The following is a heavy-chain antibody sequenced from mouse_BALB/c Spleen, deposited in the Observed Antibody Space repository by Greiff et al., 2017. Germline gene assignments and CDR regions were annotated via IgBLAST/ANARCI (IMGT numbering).Heavy chain of an antibody. CDR1: GYSFTGYF. J-gene: IGHJ2*01. V-gene: IGHV1-37*01. D-gene: IGHD2-1*01. Sequence: EVQVVESGPELVKPGASVKISCKASGYSFTGYFMNWVKQSHGKSLEWIGRINPYNGDTFYNQKFKGKATLTVDKSSSTAHMELLSLTSEDSAVYYCGRGNYGNYYFDYWGQGTTLTVSS. CDR2: INPYNGDT. CDR3: GRGNYGNYYFDY.